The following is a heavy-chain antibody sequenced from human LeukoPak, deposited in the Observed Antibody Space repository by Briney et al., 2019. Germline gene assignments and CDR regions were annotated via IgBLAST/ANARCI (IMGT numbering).Heavy chain of an antibody. CDR2: IDPNNGGT. V-gene: IGHV1-2*06. CDR3: ARGAITSFDY. CDR1: GYTFATYY. Sequence: ASVKVSCKASGYTFATYYLHWVRQAPGQGLEWMGRIDPNNGGTNFAQKFQGRVTLTRDTSISTAYMELTSDDSAVYYCARGAITSFDYWGQGTLVTVSS. J-gene: IGHJ4*02. D-gene: IGHD3-16*01.